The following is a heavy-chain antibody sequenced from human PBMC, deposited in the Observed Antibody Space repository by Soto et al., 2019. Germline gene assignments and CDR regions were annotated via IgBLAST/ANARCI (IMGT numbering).Heavy chain of an antibody. D-gene: IGHD3-10*01. CDR2: MNPNSGNT. CDR3: ARVSSNYYGSGSYYFNY. Sequence: ASVKVSCKASGYTFTSYDYNWVRQATGQGLEWMGWMNPNSGNTGYAQKFQGRLTMTRNTSISTAYMELSSLRSEDTAVYFCARVSSNYYGSGSYYFNYWGQGTLVTVSS. V-gene: IGHV1-8*01. CDR1: GYTFTSYD. J-gene: IGHJ4*02.